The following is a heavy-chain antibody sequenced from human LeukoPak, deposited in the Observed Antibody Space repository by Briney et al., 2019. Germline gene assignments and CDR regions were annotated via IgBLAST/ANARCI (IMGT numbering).Heavy chain of an antibody. Sequence: GSLRLSCAASGFTFSSYEMNWVRQAPGKGLEWIGSIYYSGSTYYNPSLKSRVTISVDTSKNQFSLKLSSVTAADTAVYCCARPRWADDSSGYFDAFDIWGQGTMVTVSS. CDR1: GFTFSSYE. CDR2: IYYSGST. V-gene: IGHV4-39*01. CDR3: ARPRWADDSSGYFDAFDI. D-gene: IGHD3-22*01. J-gene: IGHJ3*02.